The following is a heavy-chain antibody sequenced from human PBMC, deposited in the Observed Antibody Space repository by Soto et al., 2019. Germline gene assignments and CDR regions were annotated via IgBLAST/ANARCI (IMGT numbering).Heavy chain of an antibody. CDR3: ARDHXXXXXXXWLPYTTGHFDY. CDR1: GFTFSSYA. Sequence: QVQLVESGGGVVQPGRSLRLSCAASGFTFSSYAMHWVRQAPGKGLEWVAVISYDGSNKYYADSVKGRFTISRDNSKNTLYLQMNSLRAEDTAVYYCARDHXXXXXXXWLPYTTGHFDYWGQGTLVTVSS. D-gene: IGHD5-18*01. V-gene: IGHV3-30-3*01. J-gene: IGHJ4*02. CDR2: ISYDGSNK.